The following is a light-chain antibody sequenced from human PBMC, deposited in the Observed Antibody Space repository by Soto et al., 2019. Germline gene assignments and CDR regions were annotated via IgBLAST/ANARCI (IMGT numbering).Light chain of an antibody. CDR1: QTISSW. CDR2: KAS. Sequence: SVGDIVTITCRASQTISSWLAWYHQKPGKAPKLLIYKASTLKSGVPSRFSGSGSGTEFTLTISSLQPDDFATYYCQHYNSYSEAFGQGTKVDIK. CDR3: QHYNSYSEA. J-gene: IGKJ1*01. V-gene: IGKV1-5*03.